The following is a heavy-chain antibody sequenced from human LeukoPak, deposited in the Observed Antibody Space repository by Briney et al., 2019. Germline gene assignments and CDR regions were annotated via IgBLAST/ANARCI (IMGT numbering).Heavy chain of an antibody. V-gene: IGHV3-53*01. CDR3: ASQLDTYYFYYGMDV. CDR1: GFTVSNNY. Sequence: RPGGSLRLSCAASGFTVSNNYMSWVRQAPGKGLELVSVIYSGGSTYYEASVKGRFTITRDNLKNTLYLQMNSLRADDTAVYYCASQLDTYYFYYGMDVWGQGTTVTVSS. CDR2: IYSGGST. J-gene: IGHJ6*02. D-gene: IGHD5-18*01.